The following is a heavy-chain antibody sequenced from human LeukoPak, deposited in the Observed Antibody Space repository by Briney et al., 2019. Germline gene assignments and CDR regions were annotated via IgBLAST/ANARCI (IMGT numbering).Heavy chain of an antibody. CDR3: ARGPQLLWFGEFHAEYFQH. D-gene: IGHD3-10*01. CDR2: ISNDGSNK. Sequence: GGSLRLSCAASGFTFSSYAMHWVRQAPGKGLEWVAVISNDGSNKYYADSVKGRFTISRDNSKNTLYLQMNSLRAEDTAVYYCARGPQLLWFGEFHAEYFQHWGQGTLVTVSS. CDR1: GFTFSSYA. V-gene: IGHV3-30*04. J-gene: IGHJ1*01.